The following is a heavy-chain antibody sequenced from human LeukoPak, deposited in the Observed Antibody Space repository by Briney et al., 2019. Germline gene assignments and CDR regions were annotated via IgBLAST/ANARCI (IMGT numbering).Heavy chain of an antibody. J-gene: IGHJ3*02. CDR3: ARVPGTTMVDAFDI. Sequence: PLASVKVSCKASGYTFTSYGISWVRQAPEQGLEWMGWISAYNGNTNYAQKLQGRVTMTIDTSTSTAYMELRSLRSDDTAVYYCARVPGTTMVDAFDIWGQGTMVTVSS. V-gene: IGHV1-18*01. CDR2: ISAYNGNT. CDR1: GYTFTSYG. D-gene: IGHD5-18*01.